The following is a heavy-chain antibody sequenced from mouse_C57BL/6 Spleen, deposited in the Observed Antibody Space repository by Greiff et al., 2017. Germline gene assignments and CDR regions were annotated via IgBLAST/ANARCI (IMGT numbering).Heavy chain of an antibody. V-gene: IGHV1-5*01. CDR2: IYPGNSDT. D-gene: IGHD1-1*01. CDR3: TRSAGITTVVAEALDY. Sequence: EVQLVESGTVLARPGASVKMSCKTSGYTFTSYWMHWVKQRPGQGLEWIGAIYPGNSDTSYTQKFKGKAKLTAVTSASTAYMELSSLTNEDSAVYYCTRSAGITTVVAEALDYWGQGTTLTVSS. J-gene: IGHJ2*01. CDR1: GYTFTSYW.